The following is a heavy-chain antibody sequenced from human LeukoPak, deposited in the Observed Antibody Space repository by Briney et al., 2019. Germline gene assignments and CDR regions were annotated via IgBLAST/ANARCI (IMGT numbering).Heavy chain of an antibody. CDR2: ISAYNGNT. CDR3: ARASSLGYCSSTSCYGYNWFDP. V-gene: IGHV1-18*01. D-gene: IGHD2-2*01. Sequence: ASVKVSCKASGYTFTSYGISWVRQAPGQGREWMGWISAYNGNTNYAQKLQGRVTMTTDTSTSTAYMELRSLRSDDTAVYYCARASSLGYCSSTSCYGYNWFDPWGQGTLVTVSS. CDR1: GYTFTSYG. J-gene: IGHJ5*02.